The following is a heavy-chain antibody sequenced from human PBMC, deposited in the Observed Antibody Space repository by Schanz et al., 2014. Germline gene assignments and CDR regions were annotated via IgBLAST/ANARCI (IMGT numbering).Heavy chain of an antibody. CDR3: ASSGAGYSSSWDFDY. V-gene: IGHV1-69*02. CDR1: GGTFSSFG. Sequence: VQLEQSGAEVKKPGSSVKVSCKASGGTFSSFGINWVRQAPGQGLEWMGRIIPILGIANYAQNFQGRVTITADKSTFTAYMDVSSLRSEDTAVYYCASSGAGYSSSWDFDYWGQGSLVTVSS. D-gene: IGHD6-13*01. CDR2: IIPILGIA. J-gene: IGHJ4*02.